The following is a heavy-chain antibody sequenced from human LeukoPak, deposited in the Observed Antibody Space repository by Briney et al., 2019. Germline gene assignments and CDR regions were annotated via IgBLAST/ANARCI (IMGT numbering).Heavy chain of an antibody. J-gene: IGHJ5*02. CDR3: ARVDYYDSSGYFEGAWFDP. V-gene: IGHV4-59*01. D-gene: IGHD3-22*01. Sequence: SETLSLTCTVSGGSITDYYWSWIRQPPGKGLEWTGYISYSGSTTYNPSLKSRVSISVDTSRNQCSLNLSSVTAADTAVYYCARVDYYDSSGYFEGAWFDPWGQGALVTVSS. CDR1: GGSITDYY. CDR2: ISYSGST.